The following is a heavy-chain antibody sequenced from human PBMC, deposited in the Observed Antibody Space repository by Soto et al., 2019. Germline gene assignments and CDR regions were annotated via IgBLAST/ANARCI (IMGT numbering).Heavy chain of an antibody. V-gene: IGHV3-7*05. D-gene: IGHD5-18*01. CDR3: ARTGGYSYGYGYYFDY. J-gene: IGHJ4*02. CDR1: GFTFSSYW. CDR2: IKQDGSEK. Sequence: EVQLVESGGGLVQPGGSLRLSCAASGFTFSSYWMSWVRQAPGKGLEWVANIKQDGSEKYYVDSVKGRFTISRDNAKNSLYLQMNSLRAEDTAVYYCARTGGYSYGYGYYFDYWGQGTLVTVSS.